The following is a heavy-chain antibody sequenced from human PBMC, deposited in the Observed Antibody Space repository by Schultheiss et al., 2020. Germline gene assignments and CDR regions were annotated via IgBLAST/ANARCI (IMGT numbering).Heavy chain of an antibody. CDR2: INHSGST. J-gene: IGHJ4*02. D-gene: IGHD2-15*01. Sequence: SETLSLTCTVFGGSISSSYWSWIRQPPGKGLEWIGEINHSGSTNYNPSLKSRVTISVDSSKKQFSLKVRSVTAADTAVYYYARGRTSIKGYCSGGSCYPFDYWGQGTLVTVSS. CDR1: GGSISSSY. CDR3: ARGRTSIKGYCSGGSCYPFDY. V-gene: IGHV4-34*01.